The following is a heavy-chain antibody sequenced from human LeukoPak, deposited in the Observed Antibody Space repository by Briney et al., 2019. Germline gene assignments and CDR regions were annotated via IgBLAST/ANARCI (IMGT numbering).Heavy chain of an antibody. CDR2: ISSSSSTI. Sequence: GGSLRLSCAASGFTFSSHSMNWVRQAPGKGLEWVSYISSSSSTIYYADSVKGRFTISRDNAKNSLYLQMNSLRDEDTAVYYCASLRFLECLLNDYWGQGPLVTVSS. V-gene: IGHV3-48*02. CDR1: GFTFSSHS. CDR3: ASLRFLECLLNDY. J-gene: IGHJ4*02. D-gene: IGHD3-3*01.